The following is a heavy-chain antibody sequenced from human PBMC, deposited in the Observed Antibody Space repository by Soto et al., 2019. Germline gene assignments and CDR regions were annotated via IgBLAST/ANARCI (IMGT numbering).Heavy chain of an antibody. J-gene: IGHJ4*02. Sequence: LRLSCAASGFTFSSYGMHWVRQAPGKGLEWVAVISYDGSNEYCADSVKGRFTISRDNSKNTLYLQMNSLRPEDTAVYYCAKDSRPTTVTTYYFDCWGQGTLVTVSS. V-gene: IGHV3-30*18. CDR3: AKDSRPTTVTTYYFDC. CDR2: ISYDGSNE. CDR1: GFTFSSYG. D-gene: IGHD4-17*01.